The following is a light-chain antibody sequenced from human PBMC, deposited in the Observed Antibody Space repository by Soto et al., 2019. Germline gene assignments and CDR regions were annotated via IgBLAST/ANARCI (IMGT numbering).Light chain of an antibody. V-gene: IGLV2-8*01. Sequence: QSALTQPPSASGSPGQSVNISCTGTSSDVGAYNYVSWYQHYPGKAPKLMIYEVSKRPSGVPDRFSCSKYGKTAFLTVSVLPPEDEAYYYCTSYAGSNIWVFGGGTKLTVL. CDR2: EVS. CDR3: TSYAGSNIWV. J-gene: IGLJ3*02. CDR1: SSDVGAYNY.